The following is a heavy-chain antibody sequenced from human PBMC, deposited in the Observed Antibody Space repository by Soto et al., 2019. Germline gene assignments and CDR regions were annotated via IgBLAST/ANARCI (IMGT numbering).Heavy chain of an antibody. CDR3: ARGHYCSGSSCYRGMDV. CDR1: GGSFSDYF. V-gene: IGHV4-34*01. J-gene: IGHJ6*02. Sequence: SETLSLTCAVYGGSFSDYFWNWIRQPPGKGLEWIGEINHSGSTNYNPSLKSRVTISLDTSKNQFSLRLTSVTAADTAVYYCARGHYCSGSSCYRGMDVWGLGTTVTVSS. CDR2: INHSGST. D-gene: IGHD2-15*01.